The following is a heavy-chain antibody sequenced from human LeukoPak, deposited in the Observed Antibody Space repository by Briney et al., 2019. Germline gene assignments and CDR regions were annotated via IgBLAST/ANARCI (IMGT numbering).Heavy chain of an antibody. CDR3: AKDHLMITVAFDI. D-gene: IGHD3-16*01. CDR1: GFTFSSYA. V-gene: IGHV3-23*01. Sequence: GGSLRLSCAASGFTFSSYAMSWIRQAPGKGLEWVSAISGIGGSTYYADSVKGRFTISRDNSKNTIYVHMNSLRAEDTDVYYCAKDHLMITVAFDIWGQGTMVTVSS. CDR2: ISGIGGST. J-gene: IGHJ3*02.